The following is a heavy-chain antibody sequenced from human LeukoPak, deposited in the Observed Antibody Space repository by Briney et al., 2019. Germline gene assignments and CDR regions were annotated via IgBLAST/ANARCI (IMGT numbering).Heavy chain of an antibody. CDR2: IWYDGSNK. CDR1: GYSFNDYA. V-gene: IGHV3-33*06. CDR3: AKDNDLWNSHHRGRGLDY. J-gene: IGHJ4*02. Sequence: GGSLRLSCAASGYSFNDYATHWVRQAPDKGLDWVAPIWYDGSNKYYADSVKGRFTISRDNSKSTLYLQTDSLRAEDTAVYYCAKDNDLWNSHHRGRGLDYWGQGTLVTVSS. D-gene: IGHD3-3*01.